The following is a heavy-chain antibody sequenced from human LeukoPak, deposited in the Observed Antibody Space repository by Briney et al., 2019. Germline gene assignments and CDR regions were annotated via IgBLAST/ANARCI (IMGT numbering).Heavy chain of an antibody. CDR3: ARGGSYLSAFDI. CDR1: GFSFSTYG. D-gene: IGHD1-26*01. CDR2: IRYDGSVK. J-gene: IGHJ3*02. Sequence: GGSLRLSCAASGFSFSTYGMHWVRQAPGKGLEWVAFIRYDGSVKDYADSVEGRFTISRDNSKNTLYLQMNSLRAEDTAVYYCARGGSYLSAFDIWGQGTMVTVSS. V-gene: IGHV3-30*02.